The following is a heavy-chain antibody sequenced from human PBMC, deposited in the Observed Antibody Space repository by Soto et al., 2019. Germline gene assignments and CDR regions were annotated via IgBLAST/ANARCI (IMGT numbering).Heavy chain of an antibody. D-gene: IGHD6-13*01. Sequence: LSLTCTVSGGSISSSSYYWGWIRQPPGKGLEWIGSIYYSGSTYYNPSLKSRVTISVDTSKNQFSLKLSSVTAADTAVYYCARRGIAAAGFDPWGQGTLVTVS. CDR3: ARRGIAAAGFDP. CDR2: IYYSGST. V-gene: IGHV4-39*01. CDR1: GGSISSSSYY. J-gene: IGHJ5*02.